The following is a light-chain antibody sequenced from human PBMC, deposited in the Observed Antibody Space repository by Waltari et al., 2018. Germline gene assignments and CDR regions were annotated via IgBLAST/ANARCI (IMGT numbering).Light chain of an antibody. CDR3: SSYISSSTLEL. CDR2: DVS. V-gene: IGLV2-14*03. CDR1: SSDAGGYNY. Sequence: QSALTQPASVSGSPGQSITISCPGTSSDAGGYNYVSWYQQHPGKAPKLMIYDVSNRPSGVSNRFSGSKSGNTASLTISGLQAEDEADYYCSSYISSSTLELFGGGTSLTVL. J-gene: IGLJ2*01.